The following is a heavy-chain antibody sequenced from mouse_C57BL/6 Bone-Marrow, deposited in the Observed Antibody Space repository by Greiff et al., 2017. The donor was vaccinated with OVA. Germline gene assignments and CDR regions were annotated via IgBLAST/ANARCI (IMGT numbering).Heavy chain of an antibody. CDR1: GFTFSDAW. CDR3: TRGYSNFYWYFDV. J-gene: IGHJ1*03. CDR2: IRNKANNHAT. Sequence: EVKLEESGGGLVQPGGSMKLSCAASGFTFSDAWMDWVRQSPEKGLEWVAEIRNKANNHATYYAESVKGRFTISRDDSKSSVYLQMNSLRAEDTGIYYCTRGYSNFYWYFDVWGTGTTVTVSS. V-gene: IGHV6-6*01. D-gene: IGHD2-5*01.